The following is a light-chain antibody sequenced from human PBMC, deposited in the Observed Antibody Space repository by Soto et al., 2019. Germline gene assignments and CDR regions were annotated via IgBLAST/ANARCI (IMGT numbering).Light chain of an antibody. J-gene: IGKJ2*01. CDR3: QQSYSNLYT. V-gene: IGKV1-39*01. CDR1: QSISTS. Sequence: DIQMTQSPSSLSASVGDRVTITCRASQSISTSLSWYQQKPGKAPKLLIHAASSLQSGVPSRFSGSGSGTDFTLTISSLQPEDFAVYYGQQSYSNLYTFGQGTNLEIK. CDR2: AAS.